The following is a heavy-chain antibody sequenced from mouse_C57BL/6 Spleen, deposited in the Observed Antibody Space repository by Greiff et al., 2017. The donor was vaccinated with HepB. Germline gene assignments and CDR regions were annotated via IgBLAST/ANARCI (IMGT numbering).Heavy chain of an antibody. V-gene: IGHV5-17*01. CDR3: AKEVMHCYTYFDV. CDR1: GFTFSDYG. CDR2: ISSGSSTI. Sequence: EVMLVESGGGLVKPGGSLNISCAASGFTFSDYGMHWVRQAPEKGLEWVAYISSGSSTIYYADTVKGRFTISSDNAKNTLFLQMTSLRSEDTAMYYCAKEVMHCYTYFDVWGTGTSVTVSS. D-gene: IGHD6-5*01. J-gene: IGHJ1*03.